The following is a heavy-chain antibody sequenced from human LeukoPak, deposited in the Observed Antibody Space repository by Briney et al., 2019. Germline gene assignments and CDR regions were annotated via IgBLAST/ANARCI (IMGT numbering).Heavy chain of an antibody. CDR2: IYYSGST. CDR3: PRRQCYYYYMDV. Sequence: SETLSLTCTVSGGSISSSSYYWGWIRQPPGKGLEWIGSIYYSGSTYYNPSLKSRVTISVDTSKNQFSLKLSSVTPADTAVFYCPRRQCYYYYMDVLGKGTTVTVS. V-gene: IGHV4-39*01. J-gene: IGHJ6*03. CDR1: GGSISSSSYY.